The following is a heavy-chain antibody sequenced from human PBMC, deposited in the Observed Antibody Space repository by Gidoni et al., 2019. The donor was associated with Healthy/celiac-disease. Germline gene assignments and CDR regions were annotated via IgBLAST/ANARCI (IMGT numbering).Heavy chain of an antibody. CDR3: AKLDPGIAVNY. CDR1: GFTFSSYA. J-gene: IGHJ4*02. Sequence: QVQLVEAGGGVVQPGRSLRLSCAASGFTFSSYAMHWVRHAPGKGLEWVAVISYDGSNKYYADSVKGRFTISRDNSKNTLYLQMNSLRAEDTAVYYCAKLDPGIAVNYWGQGTLVTVSS. V-gene: IGHV3-30*01. D-gene: IGHD6-19*01. CDR2: ISYDGSNK.